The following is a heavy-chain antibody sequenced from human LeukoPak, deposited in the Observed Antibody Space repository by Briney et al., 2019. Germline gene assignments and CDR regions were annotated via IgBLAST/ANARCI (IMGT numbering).Heavy chain of an antibody. CDR3: ATVVLPPDWFDP. Sequence: ASVKVSCKVSGYTLTELSMHWVRQAPGKGLEWMGGFDPEDSEIIYPQKFQGRVTMTEDTSTDTAYMELSSLRSEDTAVYYCATVVLPPDWFDPWGQGTLVTVSS. J-gene: IGHJ5*02. CDR2: FDPEDSEI. CDR1: GYTLTELS. V-gene: IGHV1-24*01.